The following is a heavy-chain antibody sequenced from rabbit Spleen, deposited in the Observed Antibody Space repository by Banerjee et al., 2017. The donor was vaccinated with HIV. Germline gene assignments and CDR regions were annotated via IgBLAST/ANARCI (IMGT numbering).Heavy chain of an antibody. CDR2: IYVGSGGGS. D-gene: IGHD8-1*01. Sequence: QEQLVESGGDLVKPEGSLTLTCTASGFSFSYSYWICWVRQAPGKGLEWIACIYVGSGGGSKYASWAKGRFTISKTSSTTVTLQMTSLTVADMATYFCARDTGSSFSSYGMDLWGPGTLVTVS. CDR3: ARDTGSSFSSYGMDL. V-gene: IGHV1S45*01. J-gene: IGHJ6*01. CDR1: GFSFSYSYW.